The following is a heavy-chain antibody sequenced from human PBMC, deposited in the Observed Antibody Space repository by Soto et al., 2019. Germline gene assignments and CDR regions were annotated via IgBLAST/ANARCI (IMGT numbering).Heavy chain of an antibody. CDR1: GFTFSFYA. Sequence: EVLLLESGGGLVQPGGSLRLSCAASGFTFSFYAMTWVRQAPGKGLEWVSIISGSGDSTLYADSVKGRFTISRDNSKNTLFLQRNSLRVEDTAVYYCAFDFWGQGTLVTVSS. CDR2: ISGSGDST. CDR3: AFDF. J-gene: IGHJ4*02. V-gene: IGHV3-23*01.